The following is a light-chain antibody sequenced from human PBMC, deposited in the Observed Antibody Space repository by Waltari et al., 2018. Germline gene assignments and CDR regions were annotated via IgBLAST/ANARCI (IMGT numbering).Light chain of an antibody. CDR3: LQHNSYPYT. Sequence: NIQMTQSPSAMSASVGDRVTIPCRARQGISNYLAWFQQKPGKVPKHLIYAASSLQRGVPSRFSGSGSGTEFTLTISSLQPEDFATYYCLQHNSYPYTFGQGTKLEIK. CDR2: AAS. J-gene: IGKJ2*01. CDR1: QGISNY. V-gene: IGKV1D-17*01.